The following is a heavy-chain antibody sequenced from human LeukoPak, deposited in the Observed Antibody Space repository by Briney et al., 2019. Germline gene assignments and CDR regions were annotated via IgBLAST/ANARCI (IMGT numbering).Heavy chain of an antibody. CDR2: ISWNSGSI. J-gene: IGHJ6*02. Sequence: QAGGSLRLSCAASGFTFSSYAMHWVRQAPGKGLEWVAGISWNSGSIGYADSVKGRLTISRDNAKNSLYLQMNSLRAEDTALYYCAKDGSTSKGWKAYYYYGMDVWGQGTTVTVSS. D-gene: IGHD2-2*01. CDR1: GFTFSSYA. CDR3: AKDGSTSKGWKAYYYYGMDV. V-gene: IGHV3-9*01.